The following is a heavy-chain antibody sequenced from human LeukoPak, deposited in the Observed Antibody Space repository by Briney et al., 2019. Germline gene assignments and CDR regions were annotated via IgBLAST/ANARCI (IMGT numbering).Heavy chain of an antibody. J-gene: IGHJ3*02. D-gene: IGHD4-11*01. CDR1: GGSISSYY. Sequence: PSETLSLTCTVSGGSISSYYWSWIRQPPGKGLEWIGYIYYSGSTNYNPSLKSRVTISVDTSKNQFSLKLSSVTAADTAVYYCARYSSSVNAFDIWGQGTMVTVSS. V-gene: IGHV4-59*01. CDR2: IYYSGST. CDR3: ARYSSSVNAFDI.